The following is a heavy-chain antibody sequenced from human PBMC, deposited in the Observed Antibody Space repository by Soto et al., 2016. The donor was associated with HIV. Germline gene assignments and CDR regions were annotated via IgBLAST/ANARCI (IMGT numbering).Heavy chain of an antibody. CDR3: ARDPRYEDNWNDFDYGMDV. V-gene: IGHV3-30*04. CDR1: GFTFSSYA. Sequence: VQLVESGGGVVQPGRSLRLSCAASGFTFSSYAMHWVRQAPGKGLEWVAVISYDGSNKYYADSVKGRFTISRDNSKNTLYLQMNSLRAEDTAVYYCARDPRYEDNWNDFDYGMDVWGQGTTVTVSS. D-gene: IGHD1-1*01. J-gene: IGHJ6*02. CDR2: ISYDGSNK.